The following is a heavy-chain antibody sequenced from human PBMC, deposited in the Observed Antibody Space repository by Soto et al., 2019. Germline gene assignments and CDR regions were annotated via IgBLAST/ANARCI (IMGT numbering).Heavy chain of an antibody. V-gene: IGHV3-23*01. CDR2: ISGSGGST. J-gene: IGHJ6*02. D-gene: IGHD3-22*01. CDR3: AKSHRITMIVVVQYYYYYGMDV. CDR1: GFTFSSYA. Sequence: EVQLLESGGGLVQPGGSLRLSCAASGFTFSSYAMSWVRQAPGKGLEWVSAISGSGGSTYYADSVKGRFTISRDNSKNTLYLHMNSLRAEDTAVYYCAKSHRITMIVVVQYYYYYGMDVWGQGTTVTVSS.